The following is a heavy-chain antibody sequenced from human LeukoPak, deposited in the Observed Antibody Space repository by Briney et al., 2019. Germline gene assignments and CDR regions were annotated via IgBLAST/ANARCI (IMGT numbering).Heavy chain of an antibody. CDR1: GFTFSRYA. V-gene: IGHV3-23*01. CDR3: AKDHDSTGLYQDRDY. J-gene: IGHJ4*02. CDR2: ISTSGNA. Sequence: GGSLRLSCAASGFTFSRYATNWVRQAPGKGLEWVSTISTSGNAHYADSVKGRFTISRDNSKNTLFLQMNNQRAEDAAIYYCAKDHDSTGLYQDRDYWGQGTLVTISS. D-gene: IGHD6-19*01.